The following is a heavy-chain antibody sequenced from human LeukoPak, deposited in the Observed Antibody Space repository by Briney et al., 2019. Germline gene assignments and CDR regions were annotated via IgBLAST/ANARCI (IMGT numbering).Heavy chain of an antibody. V-gene: IGHV3-30*04. CDR3: ARDLELYYYDSSGYQGPFDY. D-gene: IGHD3-22*01. CDR2: ISYDGSNK. Sequence: GGSLRLSCAASGFTFSSYAMHWVRQAPGKGLEWVAVISYDGSNKYYADSVKGRFTISRDNSKNTLYLQMNSLRAEDTAVYYCARDLELYYYDSSGYQGPFDYWGQGTLVTVSS. CDR1: GFTFSSYA. J-gene: IGHJ4*02.